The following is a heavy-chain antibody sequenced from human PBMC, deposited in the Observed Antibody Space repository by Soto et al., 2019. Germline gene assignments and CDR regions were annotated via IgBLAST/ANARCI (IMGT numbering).Heavy chain of an antibody. J-gene: IGHJ5*02. CDR3: ARDMGGVVAGFNWLDP. CDR1: GFKFSMFG. D-gene: IGHD6-19*01. CDR2: ISSSSTTI. Sequence: LQESGGDLVQPGGSLRLSCAASGFKFSMFGMNWVRQAPGKGLEWIAYISSSSTTIVYGGSVEGRFTVSRDNVENSLYLQMKSLRDDDTAVYYYARDMGGVVAGFNWLDPWGHGTPVTVST. V-gene: IGHV3-48*02.